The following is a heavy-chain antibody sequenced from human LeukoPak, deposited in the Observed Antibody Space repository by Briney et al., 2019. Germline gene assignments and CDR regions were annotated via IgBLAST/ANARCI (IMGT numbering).Heavy chain of an antibody. J-gene: IGHJ4*02. Sequence: GGSLRLSCAASGFTFSSYAMSWVRQAPGKGLEWVSAISGSGGSTYYADSVKGRFTISRDNSKNSLYLQMNNLRAEDTAVYYCVREVDSVIGSIDYWGQGTLVTVSS. CDR3: VREVDSVIGSIDY. CDR2: ISGSGGST. V-gene: IGHV3-23*01. D-gene: IGHD3-22*01. CDR1: GFTFSSYA.